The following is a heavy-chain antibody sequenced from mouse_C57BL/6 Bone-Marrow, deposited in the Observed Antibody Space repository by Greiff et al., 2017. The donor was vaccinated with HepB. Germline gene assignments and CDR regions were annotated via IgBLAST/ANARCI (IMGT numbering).Heavy chain of an antibody. J-gene: IGHJ2*01. V-gene: IGHV14-4*01. D-gene: IGHD1-1*01. Sequence: EVMLVESGAELVRPGASVKLSCTASGFNIKDDYMHWVKQRPEQGLEWIGWIDPENGDTEYASKFQGKATITADTSSNTAYLQLSSLTSEDTAVYYCTTGTVVAGNFDYWGQGTTLTVSS. CDR3: TTGTVVAGNFDY. CDR2: IDPENGDT. CDR1: GFNIKDDY.